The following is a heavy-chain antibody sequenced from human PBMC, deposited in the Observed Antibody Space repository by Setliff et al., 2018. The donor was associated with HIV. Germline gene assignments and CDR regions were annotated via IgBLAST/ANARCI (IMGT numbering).Heavy chain of an antibody. D-gene: IGHD2-21*02. CDR1: GGSISRGGYY. Sequence: PSETLSLTCTVSGGSISRGGYYWSWIRQPAGKGLEWIGTVHYTGNTYHNPSLKSRVTISVEVSKNQISLKLTTVTAADSAVYYCAREGDGIDFWGQGTLVTVSS. CDR3: AREGDGIDF. J-gene: IGHJ4*02. CDR2: VHYTGNT. V-gene: IGHV4-39*02.